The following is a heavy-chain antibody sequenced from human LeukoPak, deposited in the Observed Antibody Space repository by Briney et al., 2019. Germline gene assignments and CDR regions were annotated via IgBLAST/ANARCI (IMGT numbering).Heavy chain of an antibody. Sequence: SETLSLTCTVSGGSISSYYWSWIRQPPGKGLEWIGYIYYSGGTNYNPSLKSRVTISVDTSKDQFSLKLSSVTAADTAVYYCARHRESSGWYAGDWFDPWGQGTLVTVSS. CDR3: ARHRESSGWYAGDWFDP. V-gene: IGHV4-59*08. D-gene: IGHD6-19*01. CDR2: IYYSGGT. CDR1: GGSISSYY. J-gene: IGHJ5*02.